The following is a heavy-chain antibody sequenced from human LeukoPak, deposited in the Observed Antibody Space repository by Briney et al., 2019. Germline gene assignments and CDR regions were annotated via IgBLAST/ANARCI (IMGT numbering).Heavy chain of an antibody. CDR2: ISSSSSYI. CDR3: ARKIGYQLLSIPPNDAFDI. CDR1: GFTFSSYE. V-gene: IGHV3-21*01. J-gene: IGHJ3*02. D-gene: IGHD2-2*01. Sequence: GGSLRLSCAASGFTFSSYEMNWVRQAPGKGLEWVSSISSSSSYIYYADSVKGRFTISRDNAKNSLYLQMNSLRAEDTAVYYCARKIGYQLLSIPPNDAFDIWGQGTMITVSS.